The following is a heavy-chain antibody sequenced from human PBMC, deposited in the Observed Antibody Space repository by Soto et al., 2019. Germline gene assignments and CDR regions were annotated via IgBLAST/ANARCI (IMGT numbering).Heavy chain of an antibody. CDR3: VGGIVVVITYYYYYGMDV. Sequence: QVQLVQSGAEVKKPGSSVKVSCKASGGTFSSYAISWVRQAPGQGLEWMGGIIPIFGTANYAQKFQGRVTITADEYISTAYMELSSLRSEDTAVYYCVGGIVVVITYYYYYGMDVWGQGTTVTVSS. J-gene: IGHJ6*02. CDR1: GGTFSSYA. CDR2: IIPIFGTA. V-gene: IGHV1-69*12. D-gene: IGHD3-22*01.